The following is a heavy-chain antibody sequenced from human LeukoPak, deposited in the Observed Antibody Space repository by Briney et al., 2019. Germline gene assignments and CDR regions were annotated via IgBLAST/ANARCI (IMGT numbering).Heavy chain of an antibody. D-gene: IGHD1-26*01. CDR2: IYYSGST. CDR3: ARHLSGGTYPLDY. J-gene: IGHJ4*02. V-gene: IGHV4-59*01. CDR1: GGSISSYY. Sequence: PSETLSLNCTVSGGSISSYYWSWIRQPPGKGLEWIGYIYYSGSTNYNPSLKSRVTISVDTSKNQFSLKLSSVTAADTAVYYCARHLSGGTYPLDYWGQGTLVTVSS.